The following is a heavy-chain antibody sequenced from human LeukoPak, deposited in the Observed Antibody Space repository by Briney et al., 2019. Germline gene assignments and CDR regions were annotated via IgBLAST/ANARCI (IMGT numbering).Heavy chain of an antibody. CDR3: ARVGSNWYWLDP. CDR1: GFTFSDYY. D-gene: IGHD6-13*01. CDR2: IADIGTTM. Sequence: NSGGPLRLSCAASGFTFSDYYMTWIRQAPGKGLEWISYIADIGTTMYYEDSVKGRFTISRDNAKNSLYLQMNSLRVEDTAMYYCARVGSNWYWLDPWGQGTLVSVSS. V-gene: IGHV3-11*01. J-gene: IGHJ5*02.